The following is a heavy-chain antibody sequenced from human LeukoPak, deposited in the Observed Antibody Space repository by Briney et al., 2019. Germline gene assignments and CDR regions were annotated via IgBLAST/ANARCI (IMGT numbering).Heavy chain of an antibody. CDR2: ISSSGTTI. J-gene: IGHJ5*02. D-gene: IGHD3-3*01. CDR1: GFTFSSYA. V-gene: IGHV3-48*01. CDR3: MGDFLERSDP. Sequence: GGSLRLSCAASGFTFSSYAMSWVRQAPGKGLEWASYISSSGTTIYYADSVRGRFTISRDNAKNSLYLQMNSLRAEDTAVYYCMGDFLERSDPWGQGTLVTVSS.